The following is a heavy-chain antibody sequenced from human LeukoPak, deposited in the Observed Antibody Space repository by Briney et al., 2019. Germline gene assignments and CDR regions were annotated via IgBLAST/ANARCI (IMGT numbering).Heavy chain of an antibody. J-gene: IGHJ6*03. V-gene: IGHV1-69*05. CDR1: GGTFSSYA. Sequence: AASVKVSCKAFGGTFSSYAISWVRQAPGQGLEWMGRIIPIFGTANYAQKFQGRVTITTDESTSTAYMELSSLRSEDTAVYYCARHLGYCSSTSCLEYYYYYYMDVWGKGTTVTVSS. CDR2: IIPIFGTA. CDR3: ARHLGYCSSTSCLEYYYYYYMDV. D-gene: IGHD2-2*01.